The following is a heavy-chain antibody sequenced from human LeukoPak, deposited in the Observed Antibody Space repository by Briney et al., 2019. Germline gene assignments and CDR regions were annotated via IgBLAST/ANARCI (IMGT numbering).Heavy chain of an antibody. Sequence: GGSLRLSCAASGFTFSSYEMNWVRQAPGKGLEWVSYISSSGSTIYYADSVKGRFTISRDNAKNSLYLQMNSLKTEDTAVYYCTRARDIYYDSSGYYRWWGQGTLVTVSS. J-gene: IGHJ4*02. V-gene: IGHV3-48*03. CDR1: GFTFSSYE. CDR3: TRARDIYYDSSGYYRW. D-gene: IGHD3-22*01. CDR2: ISSSGSTI.